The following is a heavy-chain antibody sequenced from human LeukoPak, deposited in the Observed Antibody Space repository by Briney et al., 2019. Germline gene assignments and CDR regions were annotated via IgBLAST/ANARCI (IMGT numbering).Heavy chain of an antibody. D-gene: IGHD3-22*01. CDR1: GFSFSSYG. CDR3: TKTDYYDKSGYSFDS. Sequence: PGGSLRLSCAAAGFSFSSYGMHWVRQAPGKGLEWVAVIWYDGSNKYYADSVKGRFTISRDNSKSTLSLEMNSLRVEDTAVYYCTKTDYYDKSGYSFDSWGQGALLIVSS. V-gene: IGHV3-33*06. J-gene: IGHJ4*02. CDR2: IWYDGSNK.